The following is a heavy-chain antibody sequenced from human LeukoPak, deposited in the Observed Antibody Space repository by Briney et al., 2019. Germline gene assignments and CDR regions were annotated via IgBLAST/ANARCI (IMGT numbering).Heavy chain of an antibody. J-gene: IGHJ4*02. CDR2: MYYSGTT. CDR3: ARVGFWSGSYTGYFDY. Sequence: SETLSLTCTVSRGSIIGYYWTWIRQPPGKGLQWIGYMYYSGTTKYNPSLKSRVTTSMDTSKNQSSLKVNSVTAADTAVFYCARVGFWSGSYTGYFDYWGQGALVTVSS. D-gene: IGHD3-3*01. CDR1: RGSIIGYY. V-gene: IGHV4-59*12.